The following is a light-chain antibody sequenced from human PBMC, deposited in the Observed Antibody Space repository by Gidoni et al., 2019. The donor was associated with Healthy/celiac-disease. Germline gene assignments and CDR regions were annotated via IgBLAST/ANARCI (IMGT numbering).Light chain of an antibody. CDR3: QQYNNWPPRVT. V-gene: IGKV3-15*01. CDR1: QSVSSN. CDR2: GAS. J-gene: IGKJ3*01. Sequence: EIVMTQSPATLSVSPGERATLSCRASQSVSSNLAWYQQKPGQAPRLLIYGASSSSGSGTEFTLTISSLQSEDFAVYYCQQYNNWPPRVTFGPGTKVDIK.